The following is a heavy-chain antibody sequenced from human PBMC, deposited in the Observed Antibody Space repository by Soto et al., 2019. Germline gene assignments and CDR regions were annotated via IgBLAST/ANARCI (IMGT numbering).Heavy chain of an antibody. CDR1: GYTFTGYY. J-gene: IGHJ4*02. Sequence: QVQLVQSGAEVKKPGASVKVSCKTSGYTFTGYYIYWVRQAPGQGLEWMGWINPHSGGTDSSQKFQGRVTMTRDTSISTAYMELSRLRSDDTAVYYCAGTSCSSTTCPTTYRGQGTLVTVSS. D-gene: IGHD2-2*01. V-gene: IGHV1-2*02. CDR2: INPHSGGT. CDR3: AGTSCSSTTCPTTY.